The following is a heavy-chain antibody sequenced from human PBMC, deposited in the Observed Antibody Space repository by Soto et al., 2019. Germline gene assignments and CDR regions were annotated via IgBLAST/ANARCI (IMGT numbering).Heavy chain of an antibody. D-gene: IGHD2-21*02. V-gene: IGHV4-59*01. Sequence: SETLSLTCTVSVGAISVYTWNWIRQAPGKGPEWLGNIYGSGRVSYNPSLKSRLTISVDTSRSQFSLNLSSMTAADTAIYYCARGQTVRAFEFWGQGTKVTVSS. CDR3: ARGQTVRAFEF. CDR1: VGAISVYT. J-gene: IGHJ3*01. CDR2: IYGSGRV.